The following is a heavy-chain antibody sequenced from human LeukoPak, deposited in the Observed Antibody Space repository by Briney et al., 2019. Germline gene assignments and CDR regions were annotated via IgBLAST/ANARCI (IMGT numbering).Heavy chain of an antibody. V-gene: IGHV3-7*01. D-gene: IGHD2-8*01. CDR2: IKQDGSEK. CDR3: ARDCTNGVCYKLLDY. J-gene: IGHJ4*02. CDR1: GFTFSTYW. Sequence: GGSLRLSCAASGFTFSTYWMGWVRQSPGKGLEWVANIKQDGSEKHYVDSVKGRFTISRDNTKNSLYLQMNSLRAEDTAVYYCARDCTNGVCYKLLDYWGQGTLVTVSS.